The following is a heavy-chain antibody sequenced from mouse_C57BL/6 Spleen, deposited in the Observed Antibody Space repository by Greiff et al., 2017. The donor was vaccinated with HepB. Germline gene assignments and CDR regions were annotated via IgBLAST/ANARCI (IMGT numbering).Heavy chain of an antibody. CDR1: GYTFTSYW. CDR3: ARVDDYDGGYFDV. V-gene: IGHV1-50*01. J-gene: IGHJ1*03. D-gene: IGHD2-4*01. CDR2: IDPSDSYT. Sequence: QVQLQQPGAELVKPGASVKLSCKASGYTFTSYWMQWVKQRPGQGLEWIGEIDPSDSYTNYNQKFKGKATLTVDTSSSTAYMQLSSLTSEDSAVYYCARVDDYDGGYFDVWGTGTTVTVSS.